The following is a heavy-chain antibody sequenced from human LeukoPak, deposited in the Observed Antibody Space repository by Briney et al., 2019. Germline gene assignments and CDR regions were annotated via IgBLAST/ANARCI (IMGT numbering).Heavy chain of an antibody. CDR1: GFTFSSYG. Sequence: GGSLRLSCAASGFTFSSYGMHWVRQAPGRGLEWVAVISYDGNDKHYADAVKGRFTVSRGNSRNTLYLQMNSLRDEDTAVYYCARELYGRSWYEYWGQGILLTVSS. J-gene: IGHJ4*02. V-gene: IGHV3-30*03. D-gene: IGHD6-13*01. CDR2: ISYDGNDK. CDR3: ARELYGRSWYEY.